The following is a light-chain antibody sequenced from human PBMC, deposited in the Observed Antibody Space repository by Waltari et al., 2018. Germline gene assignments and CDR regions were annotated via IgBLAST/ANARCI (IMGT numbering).Light chain of an antibody. CDR3: QSYDRSLDGYVV. CDR2: GNS. V-gene: IGLV1-40*01. J-gene: IGLJ2*01. CDR1: SSNIGAKYD. Sequence: QSVLTQPPSLSGAPGQRDTITCTGSSSNIGAKYDVHWYQQLPGTAPKVLIYGNSNRPSGVPDRFSGSKSGTSASLAISVLQAEDEADYYCQSYDRSLDGYVVFGGGTKLTVL.